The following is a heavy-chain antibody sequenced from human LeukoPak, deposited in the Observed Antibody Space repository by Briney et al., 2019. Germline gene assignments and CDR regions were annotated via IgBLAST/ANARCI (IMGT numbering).Heavy chain of an antibody. CDR3: ARDFGTTGWHTFDY. D-gene: IGHD6-19*01. CDR2: TYYRSKWYN. V-gene: IGHV6-1*01. CDR1: VDSVSSKNGA. Sequence: SQTLSLTCVVSVDSVSSKNGAWNWIRQSPSRCLEWLVMTYYRSKWYNDYAESMECRITISQDTSSNHYSRHVDSVTPDDTAVYYCARDFGTTGWHTFDYWGQGTLVTVSS. J-gene: IGHJ4*02.